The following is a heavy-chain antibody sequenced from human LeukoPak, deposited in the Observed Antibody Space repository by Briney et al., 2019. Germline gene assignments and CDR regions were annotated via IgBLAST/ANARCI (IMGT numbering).Heavy chain of an antibody. J-gene: IGHJ4*02. CDR2: IWYDGSNK. Sequence: GGSLRLSCAASGFTFSSYGMHWVRQAPGKGLEGVAVIWYDGSNKYYADSVKGRFTISRDNSKNTLYLQMNSMRAEDTAVYYCARALGYSGYDYAGYFDYWGQGTLVTVSS. CDR3: ARALGYSGYDYAGYFDY. CDR1: GFTFSSYG. V-gene: IGHV3-33*01. D-gene: IGHD5-12*01.